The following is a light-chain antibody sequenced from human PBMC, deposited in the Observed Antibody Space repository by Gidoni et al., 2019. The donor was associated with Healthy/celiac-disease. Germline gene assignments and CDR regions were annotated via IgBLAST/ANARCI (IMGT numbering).Light chain of an antibody. CDR1: SSNIGAGYD. V-gene: IGLV1-40*01. J-gene: IGLJ1*01. CDR2: GNT. CDR3: QSYDSSLSALYV. Sequence: QSVLTQAPSVSGAPGQRVTISCTGSSSNIGAGYDVLWYQQLPGTAPKLLIYGNTNRPSGVPDRFSGSQSGTSASLAITGLQAEDEADYYCQSYDSSLSALYVFGTGTKVTVL.